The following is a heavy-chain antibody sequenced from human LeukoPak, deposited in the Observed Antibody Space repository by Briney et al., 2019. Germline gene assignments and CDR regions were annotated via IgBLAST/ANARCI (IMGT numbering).Heavy chain of an antibody. V-gene: IGHV4-39*01. CDR1: GGFISSCSYY. D-gene: IGHD5-24*01. J-gene: IGHJ4*02. Sequence: SETLSLTCTVSGGFISSCSYYWGWVRQPPGKGLEWIGSIYYSGSTYQNPSLKSRVTISVGTSKNQFSLKLSSVAAADTAVYYCAAVEMATITIDYWGQGTLVTVSS. CDR2: IYYSGST. CDR3: AAVEMATITIDY.